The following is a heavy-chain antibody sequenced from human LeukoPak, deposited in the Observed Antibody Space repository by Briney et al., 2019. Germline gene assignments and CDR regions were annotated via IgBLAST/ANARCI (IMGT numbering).Heavy chain of an antibody. CDR1: GGTFSSYA. J-gene: IGHJ6*02. CDR3: ARDGPGPNYDYVWGSYRYRWYYGMDV. V-gene: IGHV1-69*04. CDR2: IIPILGIA. D-gene: IGHD3-16*02. Sequence: ASVKVSCKASGGTFSSYAISWVRQAPGQGLEWMGRIIPILGIANYAQKFQGRVTITADKSTSTAYMELSSLRSEDTAVYYCARDGPGPNYDYVWGSYRYRWYYGMDVWGHGTTVTVFS.